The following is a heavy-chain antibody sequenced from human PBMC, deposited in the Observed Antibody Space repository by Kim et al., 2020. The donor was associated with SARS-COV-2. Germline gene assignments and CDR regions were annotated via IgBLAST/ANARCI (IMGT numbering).Heavy chain of an antibody. CDR1: GYTFTSYG. CDR2: ISAYNGNT. Sequence: ASVKVSCKASGYTFTSYGISWVRQAPGQGLEWMGWISAYNGNTNYAQKLQGRVTMTTDTSTSTAYMELRSLRSDDTAVYYCARDFWQRFADHREDAFDIWGQGTMVTVSS. J-gene: IGHJ3*02. V-gene: IGHV1-18*04. D-gene: IGHD3-3*01. CDR3: ARDFWQRFADHREDAFDI.